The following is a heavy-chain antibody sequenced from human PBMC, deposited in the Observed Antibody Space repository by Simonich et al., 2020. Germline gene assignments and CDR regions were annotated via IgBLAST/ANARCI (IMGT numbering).Heavy chain of an antibody. CDR3: ARHAGFAFDI. Sequence: QLQLQEAGPGLVKPSETLSLTCTVSGGSISSSSYYWGWIRQPPGKGLGWIGSIYYSGSTSYNPSLKVRLTISVDTSKNQFSLKLSSVTAADTAVYYCARHAGFAFDIWGQGTMVTVSS. D-gene: IGHD6-13*01. CDR2: IYYSGST. J-gene: IGHJ3*02. V-gene: IGHV4-39*01. CDR1: GGSISSSSYY.